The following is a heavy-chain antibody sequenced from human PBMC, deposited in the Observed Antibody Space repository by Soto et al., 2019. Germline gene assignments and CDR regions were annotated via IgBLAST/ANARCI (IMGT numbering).Heavy chain of an antibody. CDR3: ARMSYFYDKWYFDL. V-gene: IGHV4-30-4*01. CDR1: GASLNNSEYY. D-gene: IGHD3-22*01. Sequence: PSETLSLTCTVSGASLNNSEYYWGWIRQTPGKGLERFGYVYYSGTTDYSPSLKSRLSMSIDKSQNQFTLKLNSVTAADTATYYCARMSYFYDKWYFDLWGRGTLVTVSS. J-gene: IGHJ2*01. CDR2: VYYSGTT.